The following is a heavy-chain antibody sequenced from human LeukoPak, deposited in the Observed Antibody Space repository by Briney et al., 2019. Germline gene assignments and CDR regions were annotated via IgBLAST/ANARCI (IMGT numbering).Heavy chain of an antibody. CDR2: TSYDGSKK. Sequence: GGSLRLSCAASGFTFNYYAMHWVRQAPGKGLEWVAGTSYDGSKKMYADSAKGRFSISRDNAKNMLYVQMNSLTVEDTAVYYCVRDMGSSSTCFDHWGQGTLVTVSS. V-gene: IGHV3-30*04. CDR1: GFTFNYYA. J-gene: IGHJ4*02. CDR3: VRDMGSSSTCFDH. D-gene: IGHD6-13*01.